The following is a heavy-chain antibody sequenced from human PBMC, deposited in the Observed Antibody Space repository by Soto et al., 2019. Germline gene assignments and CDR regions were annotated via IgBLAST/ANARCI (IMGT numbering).Heavy chain of an antibody. CDR1: GFTFSSYA. D-gene: IGHD6-13*01. J-gene: IGHJ6*02. CDR3: ASSYSSSWYLFYYYGMDV. V-gene: IGHV3-30-3*01. Sequence: QVQLVESGGGVGQPGRSLRLSCAASGFTFSSYAMHWVRQAPGKGLEWVAVISYDGSNKYYADSVKGRFTISRDNSKNTLYLQMNSLRAEDTAVYYCASSYSSSWYLFYYYGMDVWGQGTTVTVSS. CDR2: ISYDGSNK.